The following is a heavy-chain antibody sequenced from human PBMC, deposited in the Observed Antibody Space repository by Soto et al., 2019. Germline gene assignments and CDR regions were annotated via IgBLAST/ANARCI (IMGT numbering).Heavy chain of an antibody. D-gene: IGHD2-2*02. CDR1: GFTFSSYA. CDR2: ISAAGGST. V-gene: IGHV3-23*01. J-gene: IGHJ4*02. CDR3: AKDLVVVPATRPYYFDC. Sequence: GGSLRLSCAASGFTFSSYAMTWVRQAPGKGLEWVSTISAAGGSTYYADSVKGRFTISRDNSKHTLYLQMNILRAEDTAVYYCAKDLVVVPATRPYYFDCWGQGTLVTVSS.